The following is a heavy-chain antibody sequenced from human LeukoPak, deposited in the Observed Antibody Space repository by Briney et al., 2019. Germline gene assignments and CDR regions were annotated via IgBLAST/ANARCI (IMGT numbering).Heavy chain of an antibody. V-gene: IGHV1-69*05. J-gene: IGHJ4*02. CDR3: ARGGTGTTSDC. D-gene: IGHD1-7*01. CDR2: IIPIFGTA. CDR1: GGTFSSYA. Sequence: SVKVSCKASGGTFSSYAISWVRQAPGQGLEWMGRIIPIFGTANYAQKFQGRVTITTDESTSAAYMELSSLRSEDTAVYYCARGGTGTTSDCWGQGTLVTVSS.